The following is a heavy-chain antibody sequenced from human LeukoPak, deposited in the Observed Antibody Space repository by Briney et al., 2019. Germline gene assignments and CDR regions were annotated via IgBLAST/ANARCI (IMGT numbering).Heavy chain of an antibody. V-gene: IGHV1-69*05. CDR3: ARSGNYSGFDY. D-gene: IGHD1-26*01. J-gene: IGHJ4*02. CDR2: IIHIFGTA. CDR1: GGTFSSYA. Sequence: SVKVSCKASGGTFSSYAISWVRQAPGQGLEWMGGIIHIFGTANNAQKFQGRVTITTVEFTLTAYIEMSSLRSEGTAVYSCARSGNYSGFDYWGQGALVTVSP.